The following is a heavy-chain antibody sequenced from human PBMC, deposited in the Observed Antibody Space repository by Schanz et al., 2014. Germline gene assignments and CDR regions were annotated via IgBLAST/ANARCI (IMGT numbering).Heavy chain of an antibody. Sequence: VQLVESGGGVVQPGRSLKLSCAASGFTFNDYWMHWVRQAPGKGLVWVSRINSDGRSTNYADSVKGRFSISRDNARNTLHLQMNSLRAEDTALYYCANVRRGNNFGPLDYWGQGTLVTVSS. CDR2: INSDGRST. CDR3: ANVRRGNNFGPLDY. J-gene: IGHJ4*02. CDR1: GFTFNDYW. V-gene: IGHV3-74*02. D-gene: IGHD5-18*01.